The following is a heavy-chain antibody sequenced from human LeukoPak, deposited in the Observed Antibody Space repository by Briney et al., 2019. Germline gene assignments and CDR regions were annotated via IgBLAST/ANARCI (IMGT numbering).Heavy chain of an antibody. Sequence: PSETLSLTCAVSGGSISSSNWWSWVRQPPGKGLEWIGEVYHSGSTNYNPSLESRVTISIDKSKNQFSLKLSSVTAADTAVYYCTRENYFDYWGQGTPVTVSS. J-gene: IGHJ4*02. CDR2: VYHSGST. V-gene: IGHV4-4*02. CDR3: TRENYFDY. CDR1: GGSISSSNW.